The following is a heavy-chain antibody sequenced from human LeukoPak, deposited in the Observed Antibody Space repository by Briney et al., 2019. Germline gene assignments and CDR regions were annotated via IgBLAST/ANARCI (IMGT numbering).Heavy chain of an antibody. CDR1: GESFIDYH. D-gene: IGHD4-11*01. CDR2: ISHDEGT. CDR3: ARGPDCSKAGY. Sequence: SETLSLTCGIYGESFIDYHLNWIRQPPGRGLEWIGEISHDEGTNYNPSLKSRVTISVDMSNYQFSLKLTSVTAADTAVYYCARGPDCSKAGYWGQGTLVTVSS. J-gene: IGHJ4*02. V-gene: IGHV4-34*01.